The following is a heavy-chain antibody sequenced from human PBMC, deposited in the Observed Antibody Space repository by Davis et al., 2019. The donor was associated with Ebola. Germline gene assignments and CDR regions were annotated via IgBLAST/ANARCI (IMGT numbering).Heavy chain of an antibody. CDR2: ISSRSYYI. CDR1: GFTFSSYS. J-gene: IGHJ3*02. V-gene: IGHV3-21*01. CDR3: ARGGYYDSSGYSHSAFDM. D-gene: IGHD3-22*01. Sequence: GGSLRLSCAASGFTFSSYSMNWVRQAPGKGLEWVSSISSRSYYIYYADSLKGRFTISRDNAKNSLFLQMDSLRAEDTAVYYCARGGYYDSSGYSHSAFDMWGQGTMVSVSS.